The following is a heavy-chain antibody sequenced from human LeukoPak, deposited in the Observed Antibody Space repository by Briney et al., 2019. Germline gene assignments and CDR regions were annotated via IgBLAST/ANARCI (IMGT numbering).Heavy chain of an antibody. D-gene: IGHD3-9*01. J-gene: IGHJ3*02. V-gene: IGHV4-30-4*01. CDR1: GGSISSGDYY. Sequence: SETLSLTCTVSGGSISSGDYYWSWLRHPPGKGLEWIGYIYYSGSTYYNPSLKSRVTISVDTSKNQFSLKLSSVTAADTAVYYCARGEDILTGYYNVGDAFDIWGQGTMVTVSS. CDR3: ARGEDILTGYYNVGDAFDI. CDR2: IYYSGST.